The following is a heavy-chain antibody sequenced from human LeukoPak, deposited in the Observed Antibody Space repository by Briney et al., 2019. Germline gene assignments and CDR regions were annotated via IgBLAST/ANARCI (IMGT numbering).Heavy chain of an antibody. CDR2: ISGSGGST. Sequence: GGSLRLSCAASGFTLSSYAMSWVRQAPGKGLEWVSAISGSGGSTYYADSVKGRFTISRDNSKNTLYLQMNSLRAEDTAVYYCAKSTLTGYYYDSSGSWGQGTLVTVSS. CDR3: AKSTLTGYYYDSSGS. V-gene: IGHV3-23*01. J-gene: IGHJ4*02. D-gene: IGHD3-22*01. CDR1: GFTLSSYA.